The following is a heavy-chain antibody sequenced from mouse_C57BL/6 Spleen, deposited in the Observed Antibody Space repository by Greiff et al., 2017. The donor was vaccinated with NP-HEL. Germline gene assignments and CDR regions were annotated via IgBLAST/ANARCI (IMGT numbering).Heavy chain of an antibody. Sequence: QVQLQQSGAELARPGASVKLSCKASGYTFTSYGISWVKQRTGQGLEWIGEIYPRSGNTYYNEKFKGKATLTADKSSSTAYMELRSLTSEDSAVYFCARKDFWGNPYFDVWGTGTTVTVSS. V-gene: IGHV1-81*01. CDR3: ARKDFWGNPYFDV. D-gene: IGHD2-1*01. CDR2: IYPRSGNT. CDR1: GYTFTSYG. J-gene: IGHJ1*03.